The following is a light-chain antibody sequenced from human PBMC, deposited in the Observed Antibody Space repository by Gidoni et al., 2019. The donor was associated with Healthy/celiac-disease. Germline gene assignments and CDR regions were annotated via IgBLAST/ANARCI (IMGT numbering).Light chain of an antibody. J-gene: IGLJ1*01. Sequence: SYELTQPPSVSVSPGQTASITCSGDKLGDKYACWYQQKPGQSPVLVIYQDSKRHSGIPERFSGSNSGNTATLTISGTQAMDEADYYCQAWDSSINYVFGTGTKVTVL. CDR1: KLGDKY. V-gene: IGLV3-1*01. CDR2: QDS. CDR3: QAWDSSINYV.